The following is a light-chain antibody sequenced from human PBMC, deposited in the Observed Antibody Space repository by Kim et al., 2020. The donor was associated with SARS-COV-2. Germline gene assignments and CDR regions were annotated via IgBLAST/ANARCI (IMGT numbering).Light chain of an antibody. V-gene: IGLV2-14*03. Sequence: QSALTQPASVAGSPGQSITISCNGTSSDIGNYKYVSWYQQHAGEVPKLLIYDVSNRPSGVSDRFSGSKSGNTAALTIFGLQAEDEADYYCSSYTSSSTLYVFGAGTKVTVL. CDR1: SSDIGNYKY. CDR2: DVS. J-gene: IGLJ1*01. CDR3: SSYTSSSTLYV.